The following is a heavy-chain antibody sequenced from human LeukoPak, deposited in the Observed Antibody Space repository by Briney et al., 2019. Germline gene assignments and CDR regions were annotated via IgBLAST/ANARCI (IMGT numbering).Heavy chain of an antibody. D-gene: IGHD3-22*01. Sequence: SVKVSCTASGGTFRRFTISWVRQAPGQGFEWMGGITPIFDTANFAQKFRGRVSITADESTSTAFMELSSLRSEDTAVYYCAREWGLESSGYYYAYWGQGTLVTVSS. CDR3: AREWGLESSGYYYAY. CDR2: ITPIFDTA. CDR1: GGTFRRFT. J-gene: IGHJ4*02. V-gene: IGHV1-69*13.